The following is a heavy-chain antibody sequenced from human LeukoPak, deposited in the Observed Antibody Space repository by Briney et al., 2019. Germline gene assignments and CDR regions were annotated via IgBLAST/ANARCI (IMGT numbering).Heavy chain of an antibody. CDR3: ARDYGFGGDYFDY. Sequence: GGSLRLSCAASRFTFSSYGMHWVRQAPGKGLEWVAVIWYDGSIKDYADSVKGRFTISRDNSKNTLYLQMNSLRAEDTAVYYCARDYGFGGDYFDYWGQGTLVTVSS. CDR2: IWYDGSIK. J-gene: IGHJ4*02. CDR1: RFTFSSYG. D-gene: IGHD3/OR15-3a*01. V-gene: IGHV3-33*01.